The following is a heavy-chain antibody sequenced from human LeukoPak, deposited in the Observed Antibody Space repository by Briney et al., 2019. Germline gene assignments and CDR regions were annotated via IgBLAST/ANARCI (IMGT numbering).Heavy chain of an antibody. J-gene: IGHJ3*02. CDR2: MYHSGTT. V-gene: IGHV4-38-2*02. CDR1: GYSIGTGYY. Sequence: RASETLSLTCAVSGYSIGTGYYWGWIRQPPGKGLEWIGSMYHSGTTYYNPSLKSRVTISVDTFKNQFSLKLSSVTAADTAVYYCARDMSGSYFWAFDIWGQGTMVTVSS. CDR3: ARDMSGSYFWAFDI. D-gene: IGHD1-26*01.